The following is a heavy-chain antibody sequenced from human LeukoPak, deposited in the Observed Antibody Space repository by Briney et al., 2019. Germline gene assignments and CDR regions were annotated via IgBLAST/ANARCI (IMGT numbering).Heavy chain of an antibody. CDR1: GGSISSGGYY. CDR3: ARAITMSWFDP. CDR2: IYYSGST. V-gene: IGHV4-31*03. D-gene: IGHD3-22*01. J-gene: IGHJ5*02. Sequence: SETLSLTCTVSGGSISSGGYYWSWICQHPGKGLEWIGYIYYSGSTYYNPSLKSRVTISVDTSKNQFSLKLSSVTAADTAVYYCARAITMSWFDPWGQGTLVTVSS.